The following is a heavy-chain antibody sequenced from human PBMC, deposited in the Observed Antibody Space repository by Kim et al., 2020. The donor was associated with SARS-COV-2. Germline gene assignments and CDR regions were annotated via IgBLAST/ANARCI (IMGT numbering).Heavy chain of an antibody. V-gene: IGHV3-30*02. D-gene: IGHD2-21*01. CDR2: IPYDGSGK. J-gene: IGHJ4*02. Sequence: GGSLRLSCAASGFSFSIFGMHWVRQAPGKGLEWVAAIPYDGSGKYYADSVNGRFTVSREDSRNMLYLQMDSLTPEDTAVYYCAKRLHVAGKFYFDYFAQG. CDR1: GFSFSIFG. CDR3: AKRLHVAGKFYFDY.